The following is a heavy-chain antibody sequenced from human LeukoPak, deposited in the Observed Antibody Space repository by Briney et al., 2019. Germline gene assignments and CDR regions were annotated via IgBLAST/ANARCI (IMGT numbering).Heavy chain of an antibody. D-gene: IGHD1-1*01. V-gene: IGHV1-18*01. J-gene: IGHJ4*02. CDR3: ATDLQTGTTPSFDY. Sequence: GASVKVSCKASGYTFGSYDINWVRQAPGQGLEWMGWISAYNGNTNYAQKLQGRVTMTTDTSTSTAYMELRSLRSEDTAVYYCATDLQTGTTPSFDYWGQGTLVTVSS. CDR1: GYTFGSYD. CDR2: ISAYNGNT.